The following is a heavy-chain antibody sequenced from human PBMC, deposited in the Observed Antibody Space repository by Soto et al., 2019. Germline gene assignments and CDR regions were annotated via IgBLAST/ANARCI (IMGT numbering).Heavy chain of an antibody. CDR1: GYSFTSYW. V-gene: IGHV5-51*01. Sequence: GESLKISCKGSGYSFTSYWIGWVRQMPGKGLEWMGIIYPGDSDTRYSPSFQGQVTISADKSISTAYLQWSSLKASDTAMYYCARRGYYFGSGDTYYYYGIDVRAQRTTVTGSS. CDR2: IYPGDSDT. CDR3: ARRGYYFGSGDTYYYYGIDV. D-gene: IGHD3-10*01. J-gene: IGHJ6*02.